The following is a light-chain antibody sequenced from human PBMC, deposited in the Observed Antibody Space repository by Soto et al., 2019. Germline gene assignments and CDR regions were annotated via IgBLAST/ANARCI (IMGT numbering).Light chain of an antibody. CDR2: MIS. V-gene: IGKV2-24*01. Sequence: DIVLTQTPLSSPVTLGQPASISCRSSQSLVHSDGKNYLTWLQQRPGQPPRPLIYMISNRFSGLPDRFSGSGAGTDFTLKISRVEADQVEVYYCMQATQAYTFGQGTKLEIK. CDR3: MQATQAYT. CDR1: QSLVHSDGKNY. J-gene: IGKJ2*01.